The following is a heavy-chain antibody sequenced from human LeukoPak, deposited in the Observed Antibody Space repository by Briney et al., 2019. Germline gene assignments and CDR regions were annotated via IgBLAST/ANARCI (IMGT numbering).Heavy chain of an antibody. Sequence: GESLKISCKGSGYSFTSYWIGWVRQMPGKGLEWMGIIYPGDSDTRYSPSFQGQVTISADKSISTAYLQWSSLKASDTATYHCAARIAAAGTVDYYAMDVWGQGTTVTVSS. CDR1: GYSFTSYW. J-gene: IGHJ6*02. D-gene: IGHD6-13*01. V-gene: IGHV5-51*01. CDR2: IYPGDSDT. CDR3: AARIAAAGTVDYYAMDV.